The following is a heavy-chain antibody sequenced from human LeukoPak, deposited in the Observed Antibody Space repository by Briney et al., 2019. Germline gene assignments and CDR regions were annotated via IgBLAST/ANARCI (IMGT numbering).Heavy chain of an antibody. D-gene: IGHD3-22*01. CDR1: GFTFSGSA. V-gene: IGHV3-73*01. CDR2: IRSKANSYAT. J-gene: IGHJ4*02. CDR3: TSPRTYYYDSSGYSFDY. Sequence: GGSLKLSCAASGFTFSGSAMHWVRQASGKGLEWVGRIRSKANSYATAYAASEKGRFTISRDDSKNTAYLQMNSLKTEDTAVYYCTSPRTYYYDSSGYSFDYWGQGTLVTVSS.